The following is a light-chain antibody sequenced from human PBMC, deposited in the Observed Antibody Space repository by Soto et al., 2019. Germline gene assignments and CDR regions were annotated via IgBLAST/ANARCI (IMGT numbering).Light chain of an antibody. Sequence: QSVLTQPPSASGTPGQRVTISCSGSSSNIGSNTVNWYQQLPGTAPKLLIYSNNQRPSGVPDRFSGSKSGTSASLAISGLQSEDEADYYCAAWDDRLNGFYVFGPGTKVTVL. V-gene: IGLV1-44*01. J-gene: IGLJ1*01. CDR2: SNN. CDR1: SSNIGSNT. CDR3: AAWDDRLNGFYV.